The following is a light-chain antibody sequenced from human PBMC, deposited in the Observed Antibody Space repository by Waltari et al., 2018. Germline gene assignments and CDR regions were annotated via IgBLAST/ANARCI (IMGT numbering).Light chain of an antibody. CDR3: QSSDSSGGAYV. Sequence: YDLTQPPSVSVSPGQPARITCPGYALPNFFIYWYPQQPGQAPVLLIYQGTERPSGIPERFSGSSSGKTVTLTISGVRTEDEADYYCQSSDSSGGAYVFGTGTKVTVL. CDR1: ALPNFF. V-gene: IGLV3-25*03. CDR2: QGT. J-gene: IGLJ1*01.